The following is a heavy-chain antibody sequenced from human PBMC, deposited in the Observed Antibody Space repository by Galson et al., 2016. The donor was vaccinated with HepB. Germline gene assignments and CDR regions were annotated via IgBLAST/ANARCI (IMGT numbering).Heavy chain of an antibody. J-gene: IGHJ4*02. CDR2: MYPRGDT. CDR1: GGSITDSY. D-gene: IGHD3-3*01. V-gene: IGHV4-4*07. CDR3: ARSPPGRRFGRPQYHFDY. Sequence: SETLSLTCNVSGGSITDSYWTWIRQPAGKGLEWIGRMYPRGDTNYNPSLKSRVTMSVDMSKNQFSLRLTSVTAADTAVYFCARSPPGRRFGRPQYHFDYWGQGALVTVSS.